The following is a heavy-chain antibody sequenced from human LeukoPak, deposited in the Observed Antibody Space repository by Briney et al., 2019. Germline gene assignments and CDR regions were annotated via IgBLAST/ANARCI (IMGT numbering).Heavy chain of an antibody. CDR2: INHSGST. V-gene: IGHV4-39*07. CDR1: GGSISSSSYY. Sequence: SETLSLTCTVSGGSISSSSYYWGWIRQPPGKGLEWIGDINHSGSTNYNPSLKSRVTILIDTSKNQFSLKLRSVTAADTAVYYCARVEKLVLSYYYYMDVWGKGTTVTVSS. CDR3: ARVEKLVLSYYYYMDV. D-gene: IGHD6-6*01. J-gene: IGHJ6*03.